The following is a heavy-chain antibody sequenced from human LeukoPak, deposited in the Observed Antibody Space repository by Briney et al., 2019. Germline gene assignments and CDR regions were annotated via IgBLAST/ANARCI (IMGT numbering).Heavy chain of an antibody. D-gene: IGHD3-22*01. CDR3: ARENYYDSSGYYYVGY. V-gene: IGHV3-7*01. J-gene: IGHJ4*02. CDR1: GFTFSSYW. Sequence: GGSLRLSCAASGFTFSSYWMSWVRQAPGKGLEWVANIKQDGSEKYYVDSVKGRFTISRDNAKNSLYLQMNSLRAEDTAVYYCARENYYDSSGYYYVGYWGQGTLVTVSS. CDR2: IKQDGSEK.